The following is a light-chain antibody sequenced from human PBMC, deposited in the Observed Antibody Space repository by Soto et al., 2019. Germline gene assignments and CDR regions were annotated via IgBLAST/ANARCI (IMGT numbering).Light chain of an antibody. V-gene: IGKV1-39*01. J-gene: IGKJ4*01. CDR1: QSISSY. Sequence: DIQMTQSPSSLSSSVGDRVTITCRASQSISSYLNWYQQKPGKAPKLLIYAASSLQSGVPSRFSGSRSWTDFTLTISSLQTEDFATYYCQHSYSTPLSFGGGTKVEIK. CDR2: AAS. CDR3: QHSYSTPLS.